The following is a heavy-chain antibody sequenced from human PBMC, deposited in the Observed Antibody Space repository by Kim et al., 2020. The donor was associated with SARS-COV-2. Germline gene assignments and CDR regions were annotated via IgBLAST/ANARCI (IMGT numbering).Heavy chain of an antibody. J-gene: IGHJ4*02. D-gene: IGHD1-1*01. Sequence: QDGSEQSYGESVRGRFTISRDNAKNSLYLQMNSLRAEDTAVYYCAYNLTYWGQGTLVTVSS. V-gene: IGHV3-7*01. CDR3: AYNLTY. CDR2: QDGSEQ.